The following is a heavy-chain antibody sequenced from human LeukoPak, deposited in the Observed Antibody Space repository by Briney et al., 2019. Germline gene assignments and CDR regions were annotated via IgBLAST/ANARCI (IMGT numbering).Heavy chain of an antibody. V-gene: IGHV4-34*01. D-gene: IGHD5-12*01. CDR1: GGSFSGYY. CDR3: ARDRGGYDWYFDL. J-gene: IGHJ2*01. Sequence: SETLSLTCAVYGGSFSGYYWSWIRQPPGKGLEWIGEINHSGSTNYNPSLKSRVTMSVDTSKNQFSLNLSSVTAADTAVYFCARDRGGYDWYFDLWGRGTLVTVSS. CDR2: INHSGST.